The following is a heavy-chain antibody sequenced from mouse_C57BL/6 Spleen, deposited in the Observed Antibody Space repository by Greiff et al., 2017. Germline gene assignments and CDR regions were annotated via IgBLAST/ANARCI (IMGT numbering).Heavy chain of an antibody. Sequence: VQLKQSGAELVKPGASVKMSCKASGYTFTTYPIEWMKQNHGKSLEWIGNFHPYNDDTKYNEKFKGKATLTVEKSSSTVYLELSRLTSDDSAVYDCARSYSSYWYFDVWGTGTTVTVAS. CDR1: GYTFTTYP. J-gene: IGHJ1*03. V-gene: IGHV1-47*01. D-gene: IGHD2-12*01. CDR2: FHPYNDDT. CDR3: ARSYSSYWYFDV.